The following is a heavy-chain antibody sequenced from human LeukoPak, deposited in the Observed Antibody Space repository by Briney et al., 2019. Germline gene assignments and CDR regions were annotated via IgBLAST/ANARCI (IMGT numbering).Heavy chain of an antibody. CDR2: IYTSGST. CDR3: ARAQEWFGELWDDY. V-gene: IGHV4-61*02. J-gene: IGHJ4*02. D-gene: IGHD3-10*01. Sequence: SQTLYLTCTVSGGSISSGSYYWSWIRQPAGKGLEWIGRIYTSGSTNYNTSLKSRVTISVDASKNHFSLKLSSVTAADTAVYYCARAQEWFGELWDDYWGQGTLVTVSS. CDR1: GGSISSGSYY.